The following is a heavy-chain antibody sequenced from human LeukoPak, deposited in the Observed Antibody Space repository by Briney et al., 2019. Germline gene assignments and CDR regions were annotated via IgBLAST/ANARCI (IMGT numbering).Heavy chain of an antibody. CDR3: ARVSFFLDHNYYYYYYMDV. J-gene: IGHJ6*03. V-gene: IGHV4-39*07. CDR2: IYYSGST. Sequence: SETLSLTCTVSGGSISSSSYYWGWIRQPPGKGLEWIGSIYYSGSTYYNPSLKSRVTISVDTSKNQFSLKLSSVTAADTAVYYCARVSFFLDHNYYYYYYMDVWGKGTTVTVSS. CDR1: GGSISSSSYY. D-gene: IGHD3/OR15-3a*01.